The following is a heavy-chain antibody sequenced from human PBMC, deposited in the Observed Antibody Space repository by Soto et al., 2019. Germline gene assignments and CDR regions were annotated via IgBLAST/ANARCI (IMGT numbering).Heavy chain of an antibody. Sequence: QVQLVESGGGVVQPGRSLRLSCAASGFTFSSYGMHWVRQAPGKGLEWLAVIWYDGSNKYYADSVKGRFTISRDNSKNTLYLQMNSLRAEDTAVYYCARDGYGSGSYYIDYWGQGTLVTVSS. J-gene: IGHJ4*02. V-gene: IGHV3-33*01. CDR1: GFTFSSYG. D-gene: IGHD3-10*01. CDR3: ARDGYGSGSYYIDY. CDR2: IWYDGSNK.